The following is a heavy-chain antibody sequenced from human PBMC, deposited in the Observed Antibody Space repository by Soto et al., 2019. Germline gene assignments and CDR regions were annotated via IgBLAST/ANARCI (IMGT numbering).Heavy chain of an antibody. J-gene: IGHJ4*02. CDR3: ARGRYCSGGSCYSKTFDY. Sequence: EVQLVESGGGLVQPGGSLRLSCAASGFTFSSYSMNWVRQAPGKGLEWVSSISSSSSYIYYADSVKGRFTISRDNAKNSLYLQMNSLRAEDTAVYYCARGRYCSGGSCYSKTFDYWGQGTLVTVSS. CDR1: GFTFSSYS. CDR2: ISSSSSYI. D-gene: IGHD2-15*01. V-gene: IGHV3-21*01.